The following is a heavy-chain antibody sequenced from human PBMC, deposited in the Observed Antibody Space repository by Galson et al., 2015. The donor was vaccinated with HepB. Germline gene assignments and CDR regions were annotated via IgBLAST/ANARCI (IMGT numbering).Heavy chain of an antibody. V-gene: IGHV1-18*01. J-gene: IGHJ5*02. CDR2: ISAYNGNT. CDR1: GYTFTSYG. D-gene: IGHD2-2*01. Sequence: SVKVSCKASGYTFTSYGISWVRQAPGQGLEWMGWISAYNGNTNYAQKLQGRVTMTTDTSTSTAYMELRSLRSDDTAVYYCARGKLDCSSTSCYGDWFDPWGQGTLVTVSS. CDR3: ARGKLDCSSTSCYGDWFDP.